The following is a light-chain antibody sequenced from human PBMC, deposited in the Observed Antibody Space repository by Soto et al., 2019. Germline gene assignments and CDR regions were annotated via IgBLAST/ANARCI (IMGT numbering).Light chain of an antibody. CDR2: EVT. CDR3: CSSAGSGIEL. J-gene: IGLJ2*01. V-gene: IGLV2-23*02. CDR1: SSDIGSYSL. Sequence: QSALTQPASVSGSPGQSITISCTGSSSDIGSYSLVSWYQQSPGQAPKLIIYEVTKRPSGVSNRFSASKSGTTASLTISGLQAEDEAEYYCCSSAGSGIELFGGGTKVTVL.